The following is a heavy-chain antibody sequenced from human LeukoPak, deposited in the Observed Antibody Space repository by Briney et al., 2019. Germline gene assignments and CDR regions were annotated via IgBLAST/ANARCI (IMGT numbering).Heavy chain of an antibody. D-gene: IGHD3-16*01. CDR1: GFTFSSDA. J-gene: IGHJ5*02. CDR2: ISGGGGST. CDR3: AKDWGLYGFDP. Sequence: PGGSLRLSCAAPGFTFSSDAMSWVRQAPGKGLEWVSAISGGGGSTYYAASVKGRFTVSRDNSKNTLYLQMNSLRAEDTAVYYCAKDWGLYGFDPWGQGTLVTVSS. V-gene: IGHV3-23*01.